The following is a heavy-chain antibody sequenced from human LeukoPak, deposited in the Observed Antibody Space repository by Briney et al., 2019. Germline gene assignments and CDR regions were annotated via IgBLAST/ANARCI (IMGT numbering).Heavy chain of an antibody. CDR2: ILQDGSEK. V-gene: IGHV3-7*01. D-gene: IGHD5-18*01. Sequence: GGSLRLSCAASGFTFSNYGLNWVRQSQGKGLEWVANILQDGSEKYYVDSVKGRFTIFRDNAKNSVYLQMNSLRAEDTAVYYCARFGYSHGYGWGGGYYYYYMDVWGKGTTVTVSS. J-gene: IGHJ6*03. CDR3: ARFGYSHGYGWGGGYYYYYMDV. CDR1: GFTFSNYG.